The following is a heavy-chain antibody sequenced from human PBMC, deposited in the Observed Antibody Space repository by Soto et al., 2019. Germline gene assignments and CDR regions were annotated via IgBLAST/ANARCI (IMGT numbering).Heavy chain of an antibody. V-gene: IGHV4-39*01. CDR3: ARHTRNQFDP. J-gene: IGHJ5*02. Sequence: SEPLSLTGTVSGDAMTSSSYYWGWIRQPPGKGQEWIGSIYYSERTSYNSGSTYYIPSLKGRVTRSGEPSKSQFSLKLSSVTAADTAVYYCARHTRNQFDPWGQGTLVTVSS. CDR2: IYYSERTSYNSGST. CDR1: GDAMTSSSYY.